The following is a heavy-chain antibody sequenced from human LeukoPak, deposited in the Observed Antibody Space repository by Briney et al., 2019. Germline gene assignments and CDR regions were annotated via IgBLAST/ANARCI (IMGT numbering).Heavy chain of an antibody. CDR1: GFTFSSYA. Sequence: GGSLRLSCAASGFTFSSYAMHWVRRAPGKGLEWVAVISYDGSNKYYADSVKGRFTISRDNSKNTLYLQMNSLRAEDTAVYYCARGSYDSSGYWPPAHWGQGTLVTVSS. CDR3: ARGSYDSSGYWPPAH. CDR2: ISYDGSNK. J-gene: IGHJ4*02. D-gene: IGHD3-22*01. V-gene: IGHV3-30*04.